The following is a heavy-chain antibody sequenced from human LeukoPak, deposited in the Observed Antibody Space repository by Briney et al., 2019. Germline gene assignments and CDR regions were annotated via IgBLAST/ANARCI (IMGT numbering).Heavy chain of an antibody. CDR2: IYYRSKWYN. Sequence: SQTLSLTCAISGDSVSSNSAAWNWIRQSPSRGLEWLGRIYYRSKWYNDYAVSVKSRITINPDTSKNQFSLQLNSVTPEDTAVYYCARERYYYGSGSYYPNSNYYYGMDVWGQGTTVTVSS. D-gene: IGHD3-10*01. CDR3: ARERYYYGSGSYYPNSNYYYGMDV. CDR1: GDSVSSNSAA. J-gene: IGHJ6*02. V-gene: IGHV6-1*01.